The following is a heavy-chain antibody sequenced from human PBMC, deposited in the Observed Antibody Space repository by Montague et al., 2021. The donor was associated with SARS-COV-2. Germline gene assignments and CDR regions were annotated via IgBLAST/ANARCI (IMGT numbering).Heavy chain of an antibody. D-gene: IGHD6-13*01. CDR1: GGSFSSGDSD. CDR3: VATYNGNWYYFDY. V-gene: IGHV4-39*01. Sequence: SETLSPTCSVSGGSFSSGDSDWGWLRRAPGKGLEWIGDLHYAGSAYYXPSLGSRVTISADTSKKQFSLKLKSVTAADTAVYYRVATYNGNWYYFDYWGQGTLVTVSS. CDR2: LHYAGSA. J-gene: IGHJ4*02.